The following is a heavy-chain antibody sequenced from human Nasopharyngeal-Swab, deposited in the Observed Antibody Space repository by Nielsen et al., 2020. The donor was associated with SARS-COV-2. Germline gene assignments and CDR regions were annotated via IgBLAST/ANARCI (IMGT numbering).Heavy chain of an antibody. J-gene: IGHJ4*02. CDR3: AAYPGVRTYYYDSSGYPRDY. V-gene: IGHV4-59*12. Sequence: WIRPPPGKGLEWIGYIYYSGSTNYNPSLKSRVTISVDTSKNQFSLKLSSVTAADTAVYYCAAYPGVRTYYYDSSGYPRDYWGQGTLVTVSS. D-gene: IGHD3-22*01. CDR2: IYYSGST.